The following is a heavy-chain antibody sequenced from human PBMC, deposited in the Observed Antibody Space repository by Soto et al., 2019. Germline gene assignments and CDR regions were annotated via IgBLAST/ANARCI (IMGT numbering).Heavy chain of an antibody. CDR1: GFTFSSYD. Sequence: GGSLRLSCAASGFTFSSYDMHWVRQATGKGLEWVSAIGTAGDTYYPGSVKGRFTISRENAKNSLYLQMNSLRAEDTAVYYCARLRIAAAGYYYYGMDVWGQGTTVTVSS. D-gene: IGHD6-13*01. CDR3: ARLRIAAAGYYYYGMDV. J-gene: IGHJ6*02. V-gene: IGHV3-13*01. CDR2: IGTAGDT.